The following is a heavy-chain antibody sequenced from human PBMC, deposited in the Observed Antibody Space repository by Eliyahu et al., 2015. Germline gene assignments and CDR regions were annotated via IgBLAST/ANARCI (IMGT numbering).Heavy chain of an antibody. CDR1: GYTFTSYY. J-gene: IGHJ4*02. Sequence: QVQLVQSGAEVKKPGASVRVSCKXSGYTFTSYYMHWVXQAPGQGLEWMGIMNPSGGRPTYAQQFQGRVTMTSDTSTSTVYMELSSLGSDDTAMYYCARSPGGYFDFWGQGSLVTVSS. CDR2: MNPSGGRP. V-gene: IGHV1-46*01. D-gene: IGHD2-15*01. CDR3: ARSPGGYFDF.